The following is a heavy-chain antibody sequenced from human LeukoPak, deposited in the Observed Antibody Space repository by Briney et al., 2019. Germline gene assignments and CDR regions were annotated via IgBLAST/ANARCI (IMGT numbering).Heavy chain of an antibody. Sequence: ASVKVSCKASGGTFSSYAISWVRQAPGQGLEWMGGIIPIFGTANYAQKFQGRVTITADESTSTAYMELSSLRSEDTAVYYCARDRDLGAAHWFDPWGQGTLVTVSS. CDR2: IIPIFGTA. J-gene: IGHJ5*02. V-gene: IGHV1-69*13. D-gene: IGHD6-6*01. CDR1: GGTFSSYA. CDR3: ARDRDLGAAHWFDP.